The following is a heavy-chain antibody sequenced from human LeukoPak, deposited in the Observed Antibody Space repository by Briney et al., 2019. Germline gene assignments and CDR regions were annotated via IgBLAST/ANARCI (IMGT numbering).Heavy chain of an antibody. CDR1: GGSISSYY. D-gene: IGHD6-19*01. Sequence: SETLSLTCTVSGGSISSYYWSWIRQPPGKGLEWIGSIYYSGSTYYNPSLKSRVTISVDTSKNQFSLKLSSVTAADTAVYYCAREGIAVADDYYYGMDVWGQGTTVTVSS. J-gene: IGHJ6*02. CDR3: AREGIAVADDYYYGMDV. CDR2: IYYSGST. V-gene: IGHV4-59*05.